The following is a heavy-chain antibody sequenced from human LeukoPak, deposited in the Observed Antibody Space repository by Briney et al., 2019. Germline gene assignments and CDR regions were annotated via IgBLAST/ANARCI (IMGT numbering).Heavy chain of an antibody. CDR1: GFTFSSYS. CDR3: ARISVIRGLSSFDS. D-gene: IGHD3-10*01. J-gene: IGHJ4*02. V-gene: IGHV3-48*04. Sequence: GGSLRLSCAASGFTFSSYSMNWVRQAPGKGLEWVSYISSTSNTMYYADSVKGRFTISRDNAKTSLYLQMNSLTPGDTAVYYCARISVIRGLSSFDSWGQGTLVTVSS. CDR2: ISSTSNTM.